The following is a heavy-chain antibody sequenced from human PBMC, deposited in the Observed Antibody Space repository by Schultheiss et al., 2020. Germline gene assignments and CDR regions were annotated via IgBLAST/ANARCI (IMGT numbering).Heavy chain of an antibody. D-gene: IGHD1-26*01. J-gene: IGHJ3*01. Sequence: GESLKISCKGSGYSFTSYWIGWVRQMPGKGLEWMGIIYPGDSDTRYSPSFQGQVTISADKSISTAYLQWSSLKASDTAMYYCARGGEYSGTYGAFGFWGQGTMVTVSS. V-gene: IGHV5-51*01. CDR1: GYSFTSYW. CDR3: ARGGEYSGTYGAFGF. CDR2: IYPGDSDT.